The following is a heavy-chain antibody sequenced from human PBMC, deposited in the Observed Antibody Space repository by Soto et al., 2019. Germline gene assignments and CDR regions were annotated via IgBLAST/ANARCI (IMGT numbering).Heavy chain of an antibody. Sequence: EVQLLESGGGLVQPGGSLRLSCAASGFTFSSYAMSWVRQAPGKGLEWVSAISGSGGSTYYADSGKGRFTISRDNSKNTLYLQMNSLRAEDTAVYYCAKLLIVVVVAATPYFDYWGQGTLVTVSS. D-gene: IGHD2-15*01. V-gene: IGHV3-23*01. CDR3: AKLLIVVVVAATPYFDY. CDR1: GFTFSSYA. J-gene: IGHJ4*02. CDR2: ISGSGGST.